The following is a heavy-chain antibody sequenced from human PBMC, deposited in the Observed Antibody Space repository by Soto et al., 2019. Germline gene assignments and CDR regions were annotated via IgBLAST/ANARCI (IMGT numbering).Heavy chain of an antibody. J-gene: IGHJ6*02. CDR1: GFTFSSYS. CDR2: ISSSSSYI. D-gene: IGHD3-3*01. V-gene: IGHV3-21*01. Sequence: GGSLRLSCAASGFTFSSYSMNWVRQAPGKGLEWVSSISSSSSYIYYADSVKGRFTISRDNAKNSLYLQMNSLRAEDTAVYYCARKRGDFWSGYYTLYYYGMDVWGQGTTVTVSS. CDR3: ARKRGDFWSGYYTLYYYGMDV.